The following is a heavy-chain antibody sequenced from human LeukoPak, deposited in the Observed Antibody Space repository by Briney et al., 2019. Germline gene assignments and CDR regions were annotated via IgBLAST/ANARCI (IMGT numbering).Heavy chain of an antibody. V-gene: IGHV4-39*02. Sequence: SETLSLTCTVSGGSISSSSYYWGWIRQPPGKGLEWIGSIYYSGSTYYNPSLKSRVTISVDTSKNQFSLKLSSVTAADTAVYYCARDPDYYDSSGQDYWGQGTLVTVSS. CDR3: ARDPDYYDSSGQDY. D-gene: IGHD3-22*01. CDR2: IYYSGST. CDR1: GGSISSSSYY. J-gene: IGHJ4*02.